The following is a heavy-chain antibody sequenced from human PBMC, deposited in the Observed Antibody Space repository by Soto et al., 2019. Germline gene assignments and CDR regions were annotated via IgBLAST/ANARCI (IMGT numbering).Heavy chain of an antibody. J-gene: IGHJ6*02. D-gene: IGHD3-16*01. CDR1: GGSISSSSYY. CDR2: IYYSGST. Sequence: PSETLSLTCTVSGGSISSSSYYWGWIRQPPGKGLEWIGSIYYSGSTYYNPSLKSRVTISVDTSKNQFSLKLSSVTAADTAVYYCARDTMGGSSQSSYYYYGMDVWGQGTTVTVSS. V-gene: IGHV4-39*02. CDR3: ARDTMGGSSQSSYYYYGMDV.